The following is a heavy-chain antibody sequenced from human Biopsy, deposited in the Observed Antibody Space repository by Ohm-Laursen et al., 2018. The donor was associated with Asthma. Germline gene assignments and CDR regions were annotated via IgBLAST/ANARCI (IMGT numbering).Heavy chain of an antibody. CDR1: GGTFNTYV. CDR3: ARKAGSCISRTCYSLDF. D-gene: IGHD2-2*01. Sequence: SVKASCKSLGGTFNTYVIGWARQAAGQGLEWMGWINSVFGTTTCPQKFQDRGTITADDSTSTVYMELSSLRSEDTAVYYCARKAGSCISRTCYSLDFWGQGTLVTVSS. V-gene: IGHV1-69*13. CDR2: INSVFGTT. J-gene: IGHJ4*02.